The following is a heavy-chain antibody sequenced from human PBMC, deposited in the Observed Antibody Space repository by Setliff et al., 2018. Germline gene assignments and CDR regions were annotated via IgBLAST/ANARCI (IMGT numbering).Heavy chain of an antibody. D-gene: IGHD3-10*01. CDR3: VRDWASGDDH. Sequence: GGSLRLSCAASGFTFSSYSMNWVRQAPGKGLEWVSSISSSSSYIYYADSVKGRFTISRDNAKNTLFLQMNSLGAEDTAVYYCVRDWASGDDHWGRGTLVTVSS. V-gene: IGHV3-21*01. CDR1: GFTFSSYS. CDR2: ISSSSSYI. J-gene: IGHJ4*02.